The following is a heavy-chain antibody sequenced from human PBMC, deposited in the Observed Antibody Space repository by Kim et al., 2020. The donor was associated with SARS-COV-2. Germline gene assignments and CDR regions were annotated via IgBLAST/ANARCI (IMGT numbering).Heavy chain of an antibody. J-gene: IGHJ6*02. CDR1: GFTFSSYG. Sequence: GGSLRLSCAASGFTFSSYGMHWVRQAPGKGLEWVAVIWYDGSNKYYADSVKGRFTISRDNSKNTLYLQMNSLRAEDTAVYYCARENKRYCSSTSCRYYYGMDVWGQGTTVTVSS. D-gene: IGHD2-2*01. CDR3: ARENKRYCSSTSCRYYYGMDV. CDR2: IWYDGSNK. V-gene: IGHV3-33*01.